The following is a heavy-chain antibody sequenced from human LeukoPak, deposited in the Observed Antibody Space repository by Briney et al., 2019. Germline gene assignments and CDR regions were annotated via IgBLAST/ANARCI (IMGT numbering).Heavy chain of an antibody. J-gene: IGHJ5*02. V-gene: IGHV4-59*01. D-gene: IGHD3-10*01. Sequence: PSETLSLTCTVSGGSISSYYWSWIRQPPGKGLEWIGYIYYSGSTNYNPSLKSRVPIFVDTSKNQFSLKLSSVTAADTAVYYCARGGYYGSGNDFRFDPWGQGTLVTVSS. CDR1: GGSISSYY. CDR2: IYYSGST. CDR3: ARGGYYGSGNDFRFDP.